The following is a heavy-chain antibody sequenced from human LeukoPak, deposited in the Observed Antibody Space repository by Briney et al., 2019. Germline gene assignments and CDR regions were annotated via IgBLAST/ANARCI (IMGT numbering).Heavy chain of an antibody. CDR3: ARLSEIYNWNYVGWFDP. CDR2: IYYSGST. D-gene: IGHD1-7*01. CDR1: GGSISSYY. V-gene: IGHV4-59*08. J-gene: IGHJ5*02. Sequence: SETLSLTCTVSGGSISSYYWSWIRQPPGKGLEWIEYIYYSGSTNYNPSLKSRVTISVDTSKNQFSVKLSSVTAADTAVYYCARLSEIYNWNYVGWFDPWGQGTLVTVSS.